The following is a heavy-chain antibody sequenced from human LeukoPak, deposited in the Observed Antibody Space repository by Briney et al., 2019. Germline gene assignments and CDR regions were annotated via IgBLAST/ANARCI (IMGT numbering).Heavy chain of an antibody. CDR1: GYTFTGYY. D-gene: IGHD3-10*01. Sequence: ASVKVSCKASGYTFTGYYMHWVRQAPGQGLEWMGLINPNSGGTNYAQKFQGRVTMTRDTSISTAYMGLSRLRSDDTAVYYCARDESVVRGVNWFDPWGQGTLVTVSS. J-gene: IGHJ5*02. V-gene: IGHV1-2*02. CDR2: INPNSGGT. CDR3: ARDESVVRGVNWFDP.